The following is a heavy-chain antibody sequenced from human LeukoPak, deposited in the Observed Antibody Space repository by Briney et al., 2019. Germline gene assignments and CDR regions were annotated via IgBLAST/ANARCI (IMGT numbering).Heavy chain of an antibody. Sequence: GESLKISCMGSGYSFSNYWIGWGPPIPGKGLEWMGIIYPDESNIRYSPSFQAQVTISVDKSISTAYLQWSSLKASDTAIYYCARHEGGGWYIDYWGQGTLVTVSS. CDR3: ARHEGGGWYIDY. D-gene: IGHD6-19*01. V-gene: IGHV5-51*01. CDR1: GYSFSNYW. J-gene: IGHJ4*02. CDR2: IYPDESNI.